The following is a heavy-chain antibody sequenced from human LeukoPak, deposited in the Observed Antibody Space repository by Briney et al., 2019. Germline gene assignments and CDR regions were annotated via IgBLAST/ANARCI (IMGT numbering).Heavy chain of an antibody. V-gene: IGHV3-23*01. Sequence: GGSLRLSCAASGFPFSSSVMSWVRQAPGKGLEWVSIISVSDSGTHYADSVKGRFSVSRDTSKNTVYLQMNSLKAEDTATYYCAKVGPKSYFASGSYSDYWGQGTLVIVSS. CDR3: AKVGPKSYFASGSYSDY. J-gene: IGHJ4*02. D-gene: IGHD3-10*01. CDR2: ISVSDSGT. CDR1: GFPFSSSV.